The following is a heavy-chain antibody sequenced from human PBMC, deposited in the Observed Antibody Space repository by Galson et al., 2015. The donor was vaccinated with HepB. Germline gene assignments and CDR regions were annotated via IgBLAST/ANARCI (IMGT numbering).Heavy chain of an antibody. CDR3: AREVGYSSSWYHLDY. CDR1: GFTFSSYW. D-gene: IGHD6-13*01. Sequence: SLRLSCAASGFTFSSYWMSWVRQAPGKGLEWVANIKQDGSEKYYVDSVKGRFTISRDNAKNSLYLQMNSLRAEDTAVYYCAREVGYSSSWYHLDYWGQGTLVTVSS. CDR2: IKQDGSEK. J-gene: IGHJ4*02. V-gene: IGHV3-7*03.